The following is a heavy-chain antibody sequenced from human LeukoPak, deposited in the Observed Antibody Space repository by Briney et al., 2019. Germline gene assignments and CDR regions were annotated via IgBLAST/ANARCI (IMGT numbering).Heavy chain of an antibody. CDR1: GFTFSSYW. CDR2: INSDGSST. CDR3: WYYYDSSGYLDY. Sequence: GRSLRLSCAASGFTFSSYWMHRVRQAPGKGLVWVSRINSDGSSTSYADSVKGRFTISRDNAKNTLYLQMNSLRAEDTAVYYCWYYYDSSGYLDYWGQGTLVTVSS. J-gene: IGHJ4*02. V-gene: IGHV3-74*01. D-gene: IGHD3-22*01.